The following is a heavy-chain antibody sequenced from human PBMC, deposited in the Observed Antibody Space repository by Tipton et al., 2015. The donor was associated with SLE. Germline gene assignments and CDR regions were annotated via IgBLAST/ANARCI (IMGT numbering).Heavy chain of an antibody. V-gene: IGHV4-59*08. CDR2: IYYSGTT. CDR3: ARGSSSWYRGAFDI. CDR1: GGSISSYY. Sequence: TLSLTCTVSGGSISSYYWSWIRQPPGKGLEWIGYIYYSGTTYYNPSLKSRVTISVDTSKNQFSLKLISVTAADTAVYYCARGSSSWYRGAFDIWGQGTMVTVSS. J-gene: IGHJ3*02. D-gene: IGHD6-13*01.